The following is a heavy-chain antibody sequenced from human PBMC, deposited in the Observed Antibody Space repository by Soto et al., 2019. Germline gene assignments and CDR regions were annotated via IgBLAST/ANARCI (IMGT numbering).Heavy chain of an antibody. CDR2: IWHDGGNK. V-gene: IGHV3-33*01. D-gene: IGHD3-16*01. Sequence: GSLRLSCAASGXTFSSYGMHWVRQAPGKGLEWVAFIWHDGGNKFYAESVKGRFTISRDNSKNTLYLQMTSISAEDTAMYYCARDGDVNTGFGKDYWGQGTLGPVS. CDR1: GXTFSSYG. CDR3: ARDGDVNTGFGKDY. J-gene: IGHJ4*02.